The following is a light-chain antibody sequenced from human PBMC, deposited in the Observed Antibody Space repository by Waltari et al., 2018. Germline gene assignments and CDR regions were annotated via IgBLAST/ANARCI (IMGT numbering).Light chain of an antibody. Sequence: NFMLTQPPSVSDSPGKTVTISCTGRGGYITSSFVPWYQQRPGSAPTTVIYEDKQKPSGVPARFSGSIDFSSNSASLTISGLETEDEADYYCQSYDANVAVFGGGTKLTVL. CDR3: QSYDANVAV. V-gene: IGLV6-57*02. J-gene: IGLJ3*02. CDR1: GGYITSSF. CDR2: EDK.